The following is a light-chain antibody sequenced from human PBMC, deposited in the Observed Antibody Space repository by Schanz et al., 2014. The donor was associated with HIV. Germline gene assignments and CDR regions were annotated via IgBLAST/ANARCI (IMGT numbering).Light chain of an antibody. J-gene: IGLJ2*01. CDR2: DVS. CDR1: SSDVGGYNY. V-gene: IGLV2-11*01. CDR3: CSYGGSSVV. Sequence: QSALTQPPSASGSPGQSVTISCTGTSSDVGGYNYVSWYQQHPGKAPKLMIYDVSKRPSGVPDRFSGSKSGNTASLTISGLQAEDEGKYYCCSYGGSSVVFGGGTKVTVL.